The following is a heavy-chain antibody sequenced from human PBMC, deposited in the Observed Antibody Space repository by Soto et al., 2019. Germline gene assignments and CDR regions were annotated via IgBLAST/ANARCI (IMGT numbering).Heavy chain of an antibody. V-gene: IGHV3-33*01. Sequence: GSLRLSCAASGFTFSTYGMHWVRQAPGKGLEWVAVIWYDGSKIYYADSVKGRFTISRDNSKSTPYLQMNSLRAEDTAVYYCARPLEQHQLGFGMDVWGQGSPVTVSS. CDR1: GFTFSTYG. J-gene: IGHJ6*01. CDR3: ARPLEQHQLGFGMDV. D-gene: IGHD6-13*01. CDR2: IWYDGSKI.